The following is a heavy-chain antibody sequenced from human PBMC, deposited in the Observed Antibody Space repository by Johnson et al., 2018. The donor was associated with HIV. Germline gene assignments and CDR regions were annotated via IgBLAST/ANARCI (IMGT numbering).Heavy chain of an antibody. D-gene: IGHD1-26*01. CDR2: ISYDGSNK. CDR3: ARDSGAPGNDAFDI. V-gene: IGHV3-30*04. CDR1: GFTFSSYA. Sequence: QMQLVESGGGVVRPGGSLRLSCAASGFTFSSYAMHWVRQAPGKGLEWVAVISYDGSNKYYADSVKGRFTISRDNSKNTLYLQMNSLRPEDTALYFCARDSGAPGNDAFDIWGQGTMVTVSS. J-gene: IGHJ3*02.